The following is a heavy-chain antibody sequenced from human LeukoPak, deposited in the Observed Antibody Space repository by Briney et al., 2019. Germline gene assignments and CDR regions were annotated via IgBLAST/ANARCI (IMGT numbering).Heavy chain of an antibody. J-gene: IGHJ4*02. V-gene: IGHV1-2*02. CDR2: ISTNSGST. CDR3: ARELSSSWYKRYYFDY. CDR1: GYTFTAYY. D-gene: IGHD6-13*01. Sequence: ASVKVSCKASGYTFTAYYLHWVRQAPGQGLEWMGWISTNSGSTNFAQKFKGRVTMTRDTSISTAYMELSRLRSDDTAVYYCARELSSSWYKRYYFDYWGQGTLVTVSS.